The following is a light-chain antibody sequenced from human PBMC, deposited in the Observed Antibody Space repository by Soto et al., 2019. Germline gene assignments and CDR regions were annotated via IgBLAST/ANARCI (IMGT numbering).Light chain of an antibody. CDR1: QSVNNN. Sequence: EIVMTQSPATLSVSPGERVTLSCRASQSVNNNLAWYQQEPGQAPRLLIYGASTRAAGIPASFSGSGSGTEFTLTISSLQSEDFGVYYCQHYNRWPLTFGGGTKVDIK. V-gene: IGKV3-15*01. J-gene: IGKJ4*01. CDR3: QHYNRWPLT. CDR2: GAS.